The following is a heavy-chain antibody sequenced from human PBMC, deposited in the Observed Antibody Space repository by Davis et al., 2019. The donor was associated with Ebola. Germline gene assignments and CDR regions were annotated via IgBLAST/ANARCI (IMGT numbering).Heavy chain of an antibody. CDR1: FFSFSGYY. D-gene: IGHD5-12*01. J-gene: IGHJ6*02. CDR3: ARVAGIVATSGMDV. V-gene: IGHV4-34*01. Sequence: MPSETLSLTCAVYFFSFSGYYWSWIRQPPGKGLEWIGEINHSGSTNYNPSLKSRVTISVGTSKNQFSLKLSSVTAADTAVYYCARVAGIVATSGMDVWGQGTTVTVSS. CDR2: INHSGST.